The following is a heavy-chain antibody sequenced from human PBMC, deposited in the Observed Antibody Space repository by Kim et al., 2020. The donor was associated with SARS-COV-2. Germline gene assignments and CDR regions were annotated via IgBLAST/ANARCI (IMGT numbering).Heavy chain of an antibody. D-gene: IGHD2-2*01. J-gene: IGHJ5*02. CDR3: ARDLPRRDRGRCSSTSCQGSGFDP. Sequence: ASVKVSCKASGYTFTSYGISWVRQAPGQGLEWMGWISAYNGNTNYAQKLQGRVTMTTDTSTSTAYMELRSLRSDDTAVYYCARDLPRRDRGRCSSTSCQGSGFDPWGQGTLVTVSS. V-gene: IGHV1-18*01. CDR1: GYTFTSYG. CDR2: ISAYNGNT.